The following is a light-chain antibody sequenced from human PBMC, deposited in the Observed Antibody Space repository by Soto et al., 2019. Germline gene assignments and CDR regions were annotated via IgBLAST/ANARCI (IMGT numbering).Light chain of an antibody. CDR3: QKYNSAHFT. Sequence: DIQMTQSPSSLSASVGDRVTITCRASQGINNYLAWYQQKPGKVPKLLIYVASTLQSGVPSRFSGSGSGTAFTLTISSLLTEDGATYYCQKYNSAHFTFGPGTKVDVK. CDR1: QGINNY. CDR2: VAS. V-gene: IGKV1-27*01. J-gene: IGKJ3*01.